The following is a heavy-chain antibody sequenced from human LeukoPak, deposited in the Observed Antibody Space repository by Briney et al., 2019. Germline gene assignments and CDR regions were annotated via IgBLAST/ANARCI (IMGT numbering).Heavy chain of an antibody. Sequence: ASVKVSCKVSGYTLTELSMHWVRQAPGKGLEWMGGFDPEDGETIYAQKFQGRVTMTEDTSTDTAYMELSSLRSEDTAVYYCAGNYYGSGSRAFDYWGQGTLVTVSS. CDR3: AGNYYGSGSRAFDY. D-gene: IGHD3-10*01. CDR1: GYTLTELS. CDR2: FDPEDGET. V-gene: IGHV1-24*01. J-gene: IGHJ4*02.